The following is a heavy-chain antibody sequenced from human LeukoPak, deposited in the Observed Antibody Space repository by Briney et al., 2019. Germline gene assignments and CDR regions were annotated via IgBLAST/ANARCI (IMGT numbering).Heavy chain of an antibody. CDR3: ARGLYYYDSSGYYPSIPYYYYYMDV. CDR1: GGSFSGYY. Sequence: PSETLSLTCAVYGGSFSGYYWSWIRQPPGKGLEWIGEITHSGSTNYNPSLKSRVTISVDTSKNQFSLKLSSVTAADTAVYYCARGLYYYDSSGYYPSIPYYYYYMDVWGKGTTVTVSS. D-gene: IGHD3-22*01. V-gene: IGHV4-34*01. CDR2: ITHSGST. J-gene: IGHJ6*03.